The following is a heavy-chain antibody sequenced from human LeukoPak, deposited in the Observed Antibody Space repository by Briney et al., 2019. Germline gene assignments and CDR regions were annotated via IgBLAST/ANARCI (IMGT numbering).Heavy chain of an antibody. V-gene: IGHV3-30-3*01. J-gene: IGHJ4*02. D-gene: IGHD6-19*01. CDR2: ISHDGSNK. CDR1: GFTFSDYY. Sequence: GGSLRLSCAASGFTFSDYYMSWIRQAPGKGLEWVAVISHDGSNKYYADSVKGRFTISRDNSKNTLYLQMNSLRAEDTAVYYCASELAVAGNFDYWGQGTLVTVSS. CDR3: ASELAVAGNFDY.